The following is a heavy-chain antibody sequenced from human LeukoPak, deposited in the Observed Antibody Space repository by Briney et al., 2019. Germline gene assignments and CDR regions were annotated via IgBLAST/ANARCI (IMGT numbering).Heavy chain of an antibody. D-gene: IGHD3-3*01. Sequence: ASVKVSCKASGYTFTGYYMHWVRQAPGQGLEWMGWINPNSGGTNYAQKFQGRVTMTRDTSISTAYMELSRLRSDDTAVYYCAREFFGVVIIPYFDYWGQGTLVTVSS. CDR2: INPNSGGT. CDR3: AREFFGVVIIPYFDY. V-gene: IGHV1-2*02. J-gene: IGHJ4*02. CDR1: GYTFTGYY.